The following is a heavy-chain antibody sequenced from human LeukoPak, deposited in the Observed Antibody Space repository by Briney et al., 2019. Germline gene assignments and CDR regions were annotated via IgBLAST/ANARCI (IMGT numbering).Heavy chain of an antibody. J-gene: IGHJ4*02. D-gene: IGHD3-9*01. CDR1: GGTFSSYA. V-gene: IGHV1-69*05. CDR3: ARDSGFVTGYYIPDY. Sequence: SVKVSCKASGGTFSSYATSWVRQAPGQGLEWMGRIIPIFGTANYAQKFQGRVTITTDESTSTAYMELSSLRSEDTAVYYCARDSGFVTGYYIPDYWGQGTLVTVSS. CDR2: IIPIFGTA.